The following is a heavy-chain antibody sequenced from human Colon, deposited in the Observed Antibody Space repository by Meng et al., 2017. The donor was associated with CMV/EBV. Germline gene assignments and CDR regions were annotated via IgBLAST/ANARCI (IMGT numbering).Heavy chain of an antibody. D-gene: IGHD3/OR15-3a*01. V-gene: IGHV3-30*04. CDR1: GFTFSSYA. J-gene: IGHJ4*02. CDR3: ARDKGTGAFDY. Sequence: SCAASGFTFSSYAMHWVRQAPGKGLEWVAFISYDGSKKKYADSVTGRFTISRDTPKDRLYLEMKSLKTDDTAIYYCARDKGTGAFDYWGQGSLVTVSS. CDR2: ISYDGSKK.